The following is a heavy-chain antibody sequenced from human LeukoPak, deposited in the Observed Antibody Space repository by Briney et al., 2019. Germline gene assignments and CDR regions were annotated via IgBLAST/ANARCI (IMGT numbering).Heavy chain of an antibody. J-gene: IGHJ5*02. V-gene: IGHV4-4*07. CDR1: GGSINSHY. CDR3: ARGRYYYDSSVDYNWFDA. D-gene: IGHD3-22*01. CDR2: IYRSGST. Sequence: SETLSLTCTVSGGSINSHYWSWIRQPAGKGLEWVGRIYRSGSTNYNPSLKSRVTMSVDTSKNHSPLKLSSVTAADTAIYCCARGRYYYDSSVDYNWFDAWGQGTLVTVSS.